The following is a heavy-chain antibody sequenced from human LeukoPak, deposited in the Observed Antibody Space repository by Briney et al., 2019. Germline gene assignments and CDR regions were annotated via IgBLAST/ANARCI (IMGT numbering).Heavy chain of an antibody. D-gene: IGHD5-18*01. CDR2: IRWNSGSI. CDR1: GFTFDDYA. Sequence: GRSLRLSCAASGFTFDDYAMHWVRQAPGKGLEWVSGIRWNSGSIGYADSVKGRFTISRDNAKNSLYLQMNSLRAEDTALYYCAKAEGTAMVYYYFDYWGQGTLVTVSS. V-gene: IGHV3-9*01. CDR3: AKAEGTAMVYYYFDY. J-gene: IGHJ4*02.